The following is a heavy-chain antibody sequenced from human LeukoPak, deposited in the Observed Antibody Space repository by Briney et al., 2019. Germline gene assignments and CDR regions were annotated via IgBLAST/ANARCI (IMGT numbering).Heavy chain of an antibody. CDR1: GFTFFSDA. V-gene: IGHV3-23*01. Sequence: GGSLRLSSAHPGFTFFSDAMSCVRQAPGKGLEWVSAISGSGGSTYYADSVKGRFTISRDNSKNTLYLQMNSLRAEDTAVYYCAKDLSYLVAVAQGFDYWGQGTLVTVSS. CDR2: ISGSGGST. D-gene: IGHD6-19*01. J-gene: IGHJ4*02. CDR3: AKDLSYLVAVAQGFDY.